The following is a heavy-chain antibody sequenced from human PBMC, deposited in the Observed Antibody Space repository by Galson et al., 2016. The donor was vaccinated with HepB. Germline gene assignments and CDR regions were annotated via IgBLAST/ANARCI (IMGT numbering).Heavy chain of an antibody. Sequence: SLRLSCAASGFMFSSYAMAWVRQAPGKGLEWVSTISGSGGNTFYPDSVKGRFTISRDNSLNTVSLRISSLRAEDKAVYFCARARGFYDAFNIWGPGTTVTVSS. J-gene: IGHJ3*02. D-gene: IGHD3-3*01. CDR3: ARARGFYDAFNI. V-gene: IGHV3-23*01. CDR2: ISGSGGNT. CDR1: GFMFSSYA.